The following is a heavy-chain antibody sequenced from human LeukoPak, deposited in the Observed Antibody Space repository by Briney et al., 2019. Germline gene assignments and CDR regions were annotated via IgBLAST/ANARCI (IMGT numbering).Heavy chain of an antibody. CDR1: GFTFSSYG. D-gene: IGHD3-22*01. Sequence: GGSLRLSCAASGFTFSSYGMHWVRQAPGKGLEWMAFIRYDGSNKYYADSVKGRFTISRDNSKNTLYLQMNSLRAEDTAVYYCAKGGKRISMMVVVRAGYFQHWGQGTLVTVSS. V-gene: IGHV3-30*02. J-gene: IGHJ1*01. CDR3: AKGGKRISMMVVVRAGYFQH. CDR2: IRYDGSNK.